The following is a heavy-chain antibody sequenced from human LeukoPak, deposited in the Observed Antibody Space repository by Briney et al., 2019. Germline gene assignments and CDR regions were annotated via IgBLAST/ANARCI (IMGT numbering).Heavy chain of an antibody. CDR2: ISYDGSNK. Sequence: GRSLRLSCAASGFTFSSYAMHWVRQAPGKGLEWVAVISYDGSNKYYAGSVKGRFTISRDNSKNTLYLQMNSLRAEDTAVYYCARDQSSSWSLDYYGMDVWGQGTTVTVSS. J-gene: IGHJ6*02. V-gene: IGHV3-30-3*01. CDR3: ARDQSSSWSLDYYGMDV. D-gene: IGHD6-13*01. CDR1: GFTFSSYA.